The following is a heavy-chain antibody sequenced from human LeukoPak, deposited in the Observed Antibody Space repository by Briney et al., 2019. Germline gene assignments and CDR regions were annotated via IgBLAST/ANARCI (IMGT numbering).Heavy chain of an antibody. V-gene: IGHV4/OR15-8*01. Sequence: SETLSLTCDVSGGSIDSTNWWNWVRQPPGKGLEWIGEIHHDGRINYNPSLKSRVTLSVDKSKNQFSLKLSSVTAADTAVYYCATGSGYLPDYWGQGTLVTVSS. CDR2: IHHDGRI. J-gene: IGHJ4*02. CDR3: ATGSGYLPDY. CDR1: GGSIDSTNW. D-gene: IGHD3-3*01.